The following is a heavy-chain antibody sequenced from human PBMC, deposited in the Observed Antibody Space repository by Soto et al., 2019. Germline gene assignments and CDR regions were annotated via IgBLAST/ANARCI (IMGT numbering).Heavy chain of an antibody. D-gene: IGHD3-10*01. CDR2: ISSSGSTI. J-gene: IGHJ6*02. Sequence: GGSLRLSCAASGFTFSSYEMNWVRQAPGKGLEWVSYISSSGSTIYYADSVKGRFTISRDNAKNSLYLQMNSLRAEDTSVYYFARERSAVGSYYYGMDVWGQGTTVTVSS. V-gene: IGHV3-48*03. CDR1: GFTFSSYE. CDR3: ARERSAVGSYYYGMDV.